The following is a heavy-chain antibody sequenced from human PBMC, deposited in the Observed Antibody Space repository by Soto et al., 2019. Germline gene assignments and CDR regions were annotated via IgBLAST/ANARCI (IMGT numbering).Heavy chain of an antibody. CDR3: EGVPTNLVDHFDC. CDR1: GFSVSATS. V-gene: IGHV3-53*01. J-gene: IGHJ4*02. Sequence: GGSLRLSCVVSGFSVSATSIFWVRQATGKGLEWVSLMHRGGTTDNADSVKGRFTTSRDKSKNTLYLHMNGLRVEDTAVYYCEGVPTNLVDHFDCWGQGTLVTVSS. CDR2: MHRGGTT. D-gene: IGHD1-1*01.